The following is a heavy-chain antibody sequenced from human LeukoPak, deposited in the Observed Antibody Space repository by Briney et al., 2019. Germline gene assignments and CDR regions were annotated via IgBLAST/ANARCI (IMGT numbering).Heavy chain of an antibody. V-gene: IGHV4-34*01. CDR1: GGSFSGYY. CDR2: INHSGST. D-gene: IGHD2-15*01. CDR3: ARWSLRYWSGGSCYNYYYYGMDV. Sequence: SETLSLTCAVYGGSFSGYYWSWIRQPPGKGLEWIGEINHSGSTNYNPSLNSRVTISVDTSKHQFSLTLSSVTAADTAVYYCARWSLRYWSGGSCYNYYYYGMDVWGQGTTVTVSS. J-gene: IGHJ6*02.